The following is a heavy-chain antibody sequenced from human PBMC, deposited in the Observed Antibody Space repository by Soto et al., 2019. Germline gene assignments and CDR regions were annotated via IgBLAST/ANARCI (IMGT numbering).Heavy chain of an antibody. CDR2: ISWNSGSI. D-gene: IGHD1-26*01. V-gene: IGHV3-9*01. CDR1: GSSFDDFA. J-gene: IGHJ4*02. Sequence: PGGSLRLSCAASGSSFDDFAMHWVRQVPGKGLEWVSGISWNSGSIGYADSVKGRFTISRDNAKNSLYLHMNSLRAEDTALYYCAKDRATSGTYQAVDYWGQGTLVTVPQ. CDR3: AKDRATSGTYQAVDY.